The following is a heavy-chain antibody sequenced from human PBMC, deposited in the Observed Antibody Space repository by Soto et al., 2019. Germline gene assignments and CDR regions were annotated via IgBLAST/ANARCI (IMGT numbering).Heavy chain of an antibody. D-gene: IGHD2-2*02. CDR1: GYTFTSYG. V-gene: IGHV1-18*01. J-gene: IGHJ4*02. Sequence: VASVKVSCKASGYTFTSYGISWVRQAPGQGLEWMGWISAYNGNTNYAQKLQGRVTMTTDTSTSTAYMELRSLRSDDTAVYYCARSTLAGRYCSSTSCDTGGYDYWGQGTLVTVSS. CDR3: ARSTLAGRYCSSTSCDTGGYDY. CDR2: ISAYNGNT.